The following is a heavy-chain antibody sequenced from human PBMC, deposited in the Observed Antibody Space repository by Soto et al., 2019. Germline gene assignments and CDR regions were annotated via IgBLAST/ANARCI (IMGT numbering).Heavy chain of an antibody. CDR1: GYSISSGGYY. Sequence: QVQLQESGPGLVKPSQTLSLTCTVSGYSISSGGYYWSWIRQHPGKGLEWIGYIDYSGSTYYNPSLKSRVTTSLDTSTNQFSLNLSSVTAADAAMFYCARIAKQGARLDFWGQGTLVTVSS. V-gene: IGHV4-31*03. CDR2: IDYSGST. J-gene: IGHJ4*02. D-gene: IGHD1-26*01. CDR3: ARIAKQGARLDF.